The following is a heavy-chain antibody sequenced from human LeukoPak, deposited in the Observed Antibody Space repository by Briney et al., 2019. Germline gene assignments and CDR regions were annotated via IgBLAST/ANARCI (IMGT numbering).Heavy chain of an antibody. Sequence: GLEWIGEINHSGTTNYNPSLKSRGTISVDTSKNQFSLKLSSVTAADTAVYYCARVRSVHWGQGTLVTVSS. CDR2: INHSGTT. CDR3: ARVRSVH. D-gene: IGHD4-17*01. J-gene: IGHJ4*02. V-gene: IGHV4-34*01.